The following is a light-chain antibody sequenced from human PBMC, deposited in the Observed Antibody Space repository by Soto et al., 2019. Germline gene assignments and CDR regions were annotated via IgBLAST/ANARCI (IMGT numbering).Light chain of an antibody. CDR2: GAS. Sequence: EIVLTQSPGTLSLSPGERATLSCRASQSVSSSYLAWYQQKPGQAPRLLIYGASSRATGIADRFSGRGSGTDFTLTISRLEPEDCAVYYCQQYGSSPWTFGQGTKVEIK. CDR3: QQYGSSPWT. V-gene: IGKV3-20*01. J-gene: IGKJ1*01. CDR1: QSVSSSY.